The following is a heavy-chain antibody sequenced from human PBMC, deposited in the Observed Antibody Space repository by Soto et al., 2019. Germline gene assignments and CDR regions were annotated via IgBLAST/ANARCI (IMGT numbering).Heavy chain of an antibody. J-gene: IGHJ5*02. CDR1: GGSISSSNW. Sequence: SETLSLTCAVSGGSISSSNWWSWVRQPPGKGLEWIGEIYHSGSTNYNPSLKSRVTISVDKSKNQFSLKLSSVTAADTAVYYCARDNDTLTGYYGDNWFDPWGQGTLVTVSS. CDR3: ARDNDTLTGYYGDNWFDP. D-gene: IGHD3-9*01. V-gene: IGHV4-4*02. CDR2: IYHSGST.